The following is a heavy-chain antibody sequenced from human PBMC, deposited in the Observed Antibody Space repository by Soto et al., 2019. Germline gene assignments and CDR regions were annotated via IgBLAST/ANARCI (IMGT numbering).Heavy chain of an antibody. V-gene: IGHV4-34*01. CDR3: ARVGIYYYYGMDV. CDR2: INHSGST. D-gene: IGHD6-13*01. CDR1: GGSFSGYY. J-gene: IGHJ6*02. Sequence: QVQLQQWGAGLLKPSETLSLTCAVYGGSFSGYYWSWIRQPPGKGLEWIGEINHSGSTNYNPSLKRRVTISVDTSKNQFSLKLSSVTAADTAVYYCARVGIYYYYGMDVWGQGTTVTVSS.